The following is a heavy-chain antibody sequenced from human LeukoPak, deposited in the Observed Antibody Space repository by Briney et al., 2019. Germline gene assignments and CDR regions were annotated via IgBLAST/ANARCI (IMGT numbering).Heavy chain of an antibody. V-gene: IGHV3-66*01. CDR3: ARDSSGWYYFDY. Sequence: GGSLRLSCAASGFTVSSNYMSWVRQAPGKGLEWVSTLYSGGSTHYTDSVKGRFTISRDNSKNTLYLQMDSLRAEDTAVYYCARDSSGWYYFDYWGQGTLVTVSA. CDR1: GFTVSSNY. CDR2: LYSGGST. D-gene: IGHD6-19*01. J-gene: IGHJ4*02.